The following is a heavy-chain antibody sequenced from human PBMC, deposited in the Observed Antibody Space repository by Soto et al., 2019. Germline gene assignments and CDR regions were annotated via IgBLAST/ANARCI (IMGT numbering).Heavy chain of an antibody. Sequence: PSETLSLTCNVSGGSISSYSYYWGWIRQPPGKGLEWIGSIYYSGSTYNNPSLKSRVTISVDTSKNQFSLKLSSVTAADTAVYYCARHGVMCYGDYEEGYYFDYWGQGTLVTVSS. V-gene: IGHV4-39*01. CDR2: IYYSGST. D-gene: IGHD4-17*01. CDR3: ARHGVMCYGDYEEGYYFDY. J-gene: IGHJ4*02. CDR1: GGSISSYSYY.